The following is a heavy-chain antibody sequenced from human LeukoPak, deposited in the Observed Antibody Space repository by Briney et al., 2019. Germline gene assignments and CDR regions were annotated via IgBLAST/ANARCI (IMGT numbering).Heavy chain of an antibody. CDR3: ARQDYGDAFDI. Sequence: SETLSLTCTVSGGSISSYYWSWIRQPPGKGLEWIGYIYYSGSTNYNPSLESRVTISVDTSKNQFSLKLSSVTAADTAVYYCARQDYGDAFDIWGQGTMVTVSS. J-gene: IGHJ3*02. V-gene: IGHV4-59*08. D-gene: IGHD4-17*01. CDR1: GGSISSYY. CDR2: IYYSGST.